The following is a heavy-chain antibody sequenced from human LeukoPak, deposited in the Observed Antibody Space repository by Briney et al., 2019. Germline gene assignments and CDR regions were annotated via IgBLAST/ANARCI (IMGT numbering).Heavy chain of an antibody. D-gene: IGHD3-10*01. J-gene: IGHJ4*02. V-gene: IGHV3-30*02. Sequence: PGGSLRLSCAASGFTFSNYGMHWVRQAPGKGLEWVAFIRYDGSNKYCANSVKGRFTISRDNSKNTLYLQMNSLRAEDTAVYYCAKDGPSFYYGSGSHFDYWGQGTLVTVSS. CDR2: IRYDGSNK. CDR3: AKDGPSFYYGSGSHFDY. CDR1: GFTFSNYG.